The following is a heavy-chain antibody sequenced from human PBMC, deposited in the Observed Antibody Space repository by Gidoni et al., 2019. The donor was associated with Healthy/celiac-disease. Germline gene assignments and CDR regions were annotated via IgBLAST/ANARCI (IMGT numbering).Heavy chain of an antibody. CDR1: GYTFPSYY. V-gene: IGHV1-46*03. CDR2: INPSGGST. J-gene: IGHJ4*02. D-gene: IGHD5-12*01. Sequence: QVQLVQSGAEARKPGGSVKVSSKASGYTFPSYYMHWVRQAPGQGLQWMGIINPSGGSTSYAQKFQGRVTMTRDTSTSTVYMELSSLRSEDTAVYYCARDRGYSGYEVWGQGTLVTVSS. CDR3: ARDRGYSGYEV.